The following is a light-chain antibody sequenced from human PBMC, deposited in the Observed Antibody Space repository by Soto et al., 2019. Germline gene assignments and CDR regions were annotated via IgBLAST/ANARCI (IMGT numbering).Light chain of an antibody. CDR2: EVS. J-gene: IGLJ2*01. CDR3: SSYTSSSTLDVV. V-gene: IGLV2-14*01. Sequence: QSALTQPASVSGSPGPSITISCTGTSSDVGCYNYVSWYQQHPGNAPQLMIYEVSNRPSGVSNRFSGSKSGDTASLTISGLQAEDEADYYCSSYTSSSTLDVVFGGGTKLTVL. CDR1: SSDVGCYNY.